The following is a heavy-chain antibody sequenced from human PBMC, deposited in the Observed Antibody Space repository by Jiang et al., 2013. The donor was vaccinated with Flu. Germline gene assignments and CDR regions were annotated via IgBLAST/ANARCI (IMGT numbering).Heavy chain of an antibody. J-gene: IGHJ4*02. Sequence: LLKPSETLSLTCAVYGGSFSGYYWSWIRQPPGKGLEWIGEINHSGSTNYNPSLKSRVTISVDTSKNQFSLKLSSVTAADTAVYYCARGGPDHYDFWSGYRRGMDYWGQGTLVTVSS. CDR3: ARGGPDHYDFWSGYRRGMDY. CDR2: INHSGST. D-gene: IGHD3-3*01. V-gene: IGHV4-34*01. CDR1: GGSFSGYY.